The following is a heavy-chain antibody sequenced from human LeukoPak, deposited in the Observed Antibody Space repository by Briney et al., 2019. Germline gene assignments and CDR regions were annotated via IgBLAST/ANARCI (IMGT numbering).Heavy chain of an antibody. CDR3: ARHRLITHFGENWFDP. V-gene: IGHV4-39*01. CDR2: IYYSGST. J-gene: IGHJ5*02. Sequence: SETLSLTCTVSGGSISSSTYYWGWIRQPPGKGLEWIGSIYYSGSTYYNPSLKSRVTISVDTSKIHFSLKLSSVTAADTAVYYCARHRLITHFGENWFDPWGQGTLVTVSS. CDR1: GGSISSSTYY. D-gene: IGHD3-10*01.